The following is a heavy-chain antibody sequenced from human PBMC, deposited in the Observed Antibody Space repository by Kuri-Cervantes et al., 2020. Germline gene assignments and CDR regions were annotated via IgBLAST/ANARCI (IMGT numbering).Heavy chain of an antibody. D-gene: IGHD6-19*01. CDR1: GFTFSSYG. J-gene: IGHJ4*02. CDR2: ISYDGSNE. V-gene: IGHV3-30*12. Sequence: GGSLRLSCAASGFTFSSYGMHWVRQAPGKGLEWVAVISYDGSNEYYANSVKGRFTISRDNSKYTLYLQMNSLRVEDTAMYYCARPGVAGFNDYWGQGTLVTVSS. CDR3: ARPGVAGFNDY.